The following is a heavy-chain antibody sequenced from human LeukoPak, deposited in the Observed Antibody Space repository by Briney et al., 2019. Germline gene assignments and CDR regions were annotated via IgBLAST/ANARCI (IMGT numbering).Heavy chain of an antibody. Sequence: SETRSLTCAVSGYSISSGYYWGWIRQPPGKGLEWIGSIYHSGSTYYNPSLKSRVTISVDTSKNQFSLKLSSVTAADTAVYYCARTRGYSYGPMDYWGQGTLVTVSS. D-gene: IGHD5-18*01. V-gene: IGHV4-38-2*01. CDR1: GYSISSGYY. CDR2: IYHSGST. J-gene: IGHJ4*02. CDR3: ARTRGYSYGPMDY.